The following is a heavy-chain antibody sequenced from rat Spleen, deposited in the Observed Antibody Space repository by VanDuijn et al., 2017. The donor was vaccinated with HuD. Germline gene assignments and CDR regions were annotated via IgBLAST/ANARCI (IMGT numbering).Heavy chain of an antibody. Sequence: EVQLVESDGGLVLPGRSLKLSCTASGFTFSDYYMAWVRQAPTKGLEWVATISFDGLSTYYRDSVKGRFTFSRDNAKSTLFLQMDSLRSEDTATYYCTTEGTLAYWGQGTLVTVSS. J-gene: IGHJ3*01. CDR1: GFTFSDYY. V-gene: IGHV5-20*01. CDR2: ISFDGLST. CDR3: TTEGTLAY.